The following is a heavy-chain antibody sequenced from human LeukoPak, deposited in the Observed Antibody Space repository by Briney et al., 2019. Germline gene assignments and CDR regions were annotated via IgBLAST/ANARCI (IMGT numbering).Heavy chain of an antibody. D-gene: IGHD2-15*01. J-gene: IGHJ4*02. V-gene: IGHV4-30-4*08. CDR1: GGSISSGSYY. Sequence: SETLSLTCTVSGGSISSGSYYWSWIRQPAGKGLEWIAYIHYSGNTYYNPSLRGRISISLDTSENQFSLKLTSVTAADTAVYYCARGGEILRYYFDYWGQGTLVTVSS. CDR2: IHYSGNT. CDR3: ARGGEILRYYFDY.